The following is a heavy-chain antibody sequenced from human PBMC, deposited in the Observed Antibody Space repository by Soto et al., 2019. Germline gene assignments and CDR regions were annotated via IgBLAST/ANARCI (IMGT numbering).Heavy chain of an antibody. D-gene: IGHD2-8*01. V-gene: IGHV3-23*01. CDR1: GFTFSSYA. CDR2: ISGSGGTT. CDR3: ATPPLDMVPGSTQRLYYYSGMDV. J-gene: IGHJ6*02. Sequence: EVQVLESGGGLVQPGGSLRLSCAASGFTFSSYAMSWVRQAPGKGLEWVSSISGSGGTTYYADSVKGRFTISRDNSKNTLYVQMNSLRAEDTAVYYCATPPLDMVPGSTQRLYYYSGMDVWGQGTTVNVSS.